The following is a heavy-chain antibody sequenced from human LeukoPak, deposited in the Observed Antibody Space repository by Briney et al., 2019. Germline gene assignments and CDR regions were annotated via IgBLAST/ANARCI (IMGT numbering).Heavy chain of an antibody. V-gene: IGHV3-7*01. CDR1: GFIFSRYW. J-gene: IGHJ4*02. Sequence: GGSLRLSCTASGFIFSRYWMSWARQAPGERLEWLANIKEDGSEKYYLGSVKGRFTISRDNAKNSLYLQMNSLRAEDTAVYYCARQHYADGVAYNFFDYWGQGTLVPVSS. D-gene: IGHD3-16*01. CDR2: IKEDGSEK. CDR3: ARQHYADGVAYNFFDY.